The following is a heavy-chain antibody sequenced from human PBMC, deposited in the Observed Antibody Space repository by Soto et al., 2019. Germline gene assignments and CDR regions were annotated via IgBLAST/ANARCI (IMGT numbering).Heavy chain of an antibody. CDR3: VRMNAASDQFYYVMAV. CDR2: IFSATDR. J-gene: IGHJ6*02. V-gene: IGHV2-26*01. Sequence: SRPTLVNPTATLMRTCTVPSFSPSTGRMAVRWIRRPPGKALEWLAHIFSATDRSFSTSMQGLLAMSMDPSGSPLALSLTYVVSVDTGIYYCVRMNAASDQFYYVMAVWVQGTTVTV. D-gene: IGHD1-1*01. CDR1: SFSPSTGRMA.